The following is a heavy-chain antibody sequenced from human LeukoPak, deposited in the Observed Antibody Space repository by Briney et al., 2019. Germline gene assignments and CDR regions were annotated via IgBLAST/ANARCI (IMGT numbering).Heavy chain of an antibody. CDR1: GGSIRSYY. V-gene: IGHV4-59*08. CDR3: ARHLDSNGWYVIDY. J-gene: IGHJ4*02. D-gene: IGHD6-19*01. Sequence: SETLSLTCTVSGGSIRSYYWSWIRQPPGKGLEYIGYIYYTGSTNYNPSLKNRVTISLGTSKNQFSLNLSSMTAADTAVYYCARHLDSNGWYVIDYWGQGALVTVSS. CDR2: IYYTGST.